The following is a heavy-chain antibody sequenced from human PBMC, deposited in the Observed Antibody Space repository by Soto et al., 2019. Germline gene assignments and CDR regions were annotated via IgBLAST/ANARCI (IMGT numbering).Heavy chain of an antibody. V-gene: IGHV3-21*01. Sequence: GGSLRLSCAASGFTFSSYSMNWVRQAPGKGLEWVSSISSSSSYIYYADSVKGRFTISRDNAKNSLYLQMNSLRAEDTAVYYCARDLSSSWFYGMDVWGQGTTVTVSS. CDR3: ARDLSSSWFYGMDV. J-gene: IGHJ6*02. CDR2: ISSSSSYI. D-gene: IGHD6-13*01. CDR1: GFTFSSYS.